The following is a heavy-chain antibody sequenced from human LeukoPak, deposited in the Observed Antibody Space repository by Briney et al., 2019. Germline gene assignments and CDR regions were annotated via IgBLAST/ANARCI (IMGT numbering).Heavy chain of an antibody. V-gene: IGHV4-61*02. CDR2: IYTSGNT. CDR3: ASGYSYGRLYYFDY. Sequence: SETLSLTCTVSGGSFRSGSYYWNWIRQPAGKGLEWIGRIYTSGNTNYNPSLTSRVTISIDTPKNQFSLTLTSVTATDTAVYYCASGYSYGRLYYFDYWGQGTLVTVSS. D-gene: IGHD5-18*01. J-gene: IGHJ4*02. CDR1: GGSFRSGSYY.